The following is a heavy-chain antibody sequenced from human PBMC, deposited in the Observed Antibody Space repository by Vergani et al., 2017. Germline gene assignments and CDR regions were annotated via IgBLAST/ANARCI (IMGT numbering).Heavy chain of an antibody. CDR3: ARESSVGYYDILSPWGY. CDR2: IYHSGST. CDR1: GYSISSGYY. V-gene: IGHV4-38-2*02. D-gene: IGHD3-9*01. Sequence: QVQLQESGPGLVKPSETLSLTCTVSGYSISSGYYWGWIRQPPGKGLEWIGSIYHSGSTYYNPSLKSRVTISVDTSKNQFSLQLSSVTAADTAVYYCARESSVGYYDILSPWGYWGQGTLVTVSS. J-gene: IGHJ4*02.